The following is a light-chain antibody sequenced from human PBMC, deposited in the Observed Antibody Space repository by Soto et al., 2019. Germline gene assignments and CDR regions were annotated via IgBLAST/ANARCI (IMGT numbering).Light chain of an antibody. CDR3: QQRANLWT. J-gene: IGKJ1*01. V-gene: IGKV3-11*01. CDR2: DAA. CDR1: QSVYSL. Sequence: EIVLTQSPATLSLSPGERATVSCRASQSVYSLLAWFQQKPGQVPRLPIYDAATRATGIPARFSGSGYGTDFTLSISSLEPEDFAVYFCQQRANLWTFGQGTRVQIK.